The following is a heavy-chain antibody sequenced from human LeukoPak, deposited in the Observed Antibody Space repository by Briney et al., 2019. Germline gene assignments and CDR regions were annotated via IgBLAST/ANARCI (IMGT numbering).Heavy chain of an antibody. CDR1: GGSISSYY. V-gene: IGHV4-4*09. J-gene: IGHJ5*02. CDR2: IYTSGST. D-gene: IGHD6-19*01. Sequence: RSETLSLTCTVSGGSISSYYWSWIRQPPGKGLEWIGYIYTSGSTNYNPSLKSRVPISVDTSKNQFSLKLSSVTAADTAVYYCARQAGGLENNWFDPWGQGTLATVSS. CDR3: ARQAGGLENNWFDP.